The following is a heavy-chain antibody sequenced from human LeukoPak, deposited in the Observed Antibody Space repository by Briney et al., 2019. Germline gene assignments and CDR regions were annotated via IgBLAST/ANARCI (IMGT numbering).Heavy chain of an antibody. CDR2: IYTSGST. V-gene: IGHV4-4*07. Sequence: PSETLSLTCTVSGGSISSYCWSWIRQPAGKRLEWIGRIYTSGSTNYNPSLKSRVTMSVDTSKNQFSLKLSSVTAADTAVYYCAREGSSSYYYYYMDVWGKGTTVTVSS. CDR1: GGSISSYC. CDR3: AREGSSSYYYYYMDV. D-gene: IGHD6-6*01. J-gene: IGHJ6*03.